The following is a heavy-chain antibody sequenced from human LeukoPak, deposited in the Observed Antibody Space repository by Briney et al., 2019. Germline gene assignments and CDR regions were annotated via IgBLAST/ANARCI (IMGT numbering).Heavy chain of an antibody. Sequence: ASVKVSCKASGGTFSSYAITWVRQAPGQGLEWMGGIIPIFGTTKYAQNFQGRVTITADVSTHTAYMELSSLRSEDTAVYYCARCIVGAYGYYYAMDVWGQGTTVSVSS. CDR2: IIPIFGTT. J-gene: IGHJ6*02. V-gene: IGHV1-69*13. CDR3: ARCIVGAYGYYYAMDV. D-gene: IGHD1-26*01. CDR1: GGTFSSYA.